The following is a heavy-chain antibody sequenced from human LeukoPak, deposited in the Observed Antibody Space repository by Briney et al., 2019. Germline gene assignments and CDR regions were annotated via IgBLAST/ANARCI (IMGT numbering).Heavy chain of an antibody. V-gene: IGHV4-38-2*02. D-gene: IGHD4-17*01. J-gene: IGHJ4*02. CDR1: GYSISTGYY. CDR3: ARAFYPPDFGFVRAPYYFDK. Sequence: SETLSLTCTVSGYSISTGYYWDWIRQPPGKGLEWIGTFYHGGSTYYNPSLKSRVTISVDTSKNQFSLKLSSVTAADTAVYYCARAFYPPDFGFVRAPYYFDKWGRGTLVTVSS. CDR2: FYHGGST.